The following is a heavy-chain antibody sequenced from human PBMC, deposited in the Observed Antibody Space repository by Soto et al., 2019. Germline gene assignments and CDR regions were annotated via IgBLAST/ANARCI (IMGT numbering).Heavy chain of an antibody. J-gene: IGHJ4*02. Sequence: QVQLVQSGAEVKKPGSSVKVSCKASGGTFSSYAISWVRQAPGQGLEWMGGIIPIFGTANYAQKFQGRVTITADESTSTAYMELSSLRSEDTAVYYCARPDGSGGSCYATSFAYWCQGAMVTVSS. CDR3: ARPDGSGGSCYATSFAY. V-gene: IGHV1-69*01. CDR2: IIPIFGTA. CDR1: GGTFSSYA. D-gene: IGHD2-15*01.